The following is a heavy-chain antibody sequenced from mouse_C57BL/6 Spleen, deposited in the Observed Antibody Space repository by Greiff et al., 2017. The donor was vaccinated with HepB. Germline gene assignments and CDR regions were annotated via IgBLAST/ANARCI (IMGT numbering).Heavy chain of an antibody. J-gene: IGHJ3*01. V-gene: IGHV1-64*01. CDR2: IHPNSGST. Sequence: QVQLKQPGAELVKPGASVKLSCKASGYTFTSYWMHWVKQRPGQGLEWIGMIHPNSGSTNYNEKFKSKATLTVDKSSSTAYMQLSSLTSEDSAVYYCARSEGYPFAYWGQGTLVTVSA. CDR1: GYTFTSYW. D-gene: IGHD2-2*01. CDR3: ARSEGYPFAY.